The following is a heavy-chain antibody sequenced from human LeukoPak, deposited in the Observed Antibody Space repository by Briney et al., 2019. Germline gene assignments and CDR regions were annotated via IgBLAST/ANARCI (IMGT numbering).Heavy chain of an antibody. D-gene: IGHD6-13*01. Sequence: PGGSLRPSCAASGFTFSSYTMNWVRQAPGKGLEWVSVISYDGSNKYYADSVKGRFTISRDNSKNTLYLQMNSLRAEDTAVYYCASGSIAAAYYYYGMDVWGQGTTVTVSS. CDR2: ISYDGSNK. CDR1: GFTFSSYT. CDR3: ASGSIAAAYYYYGMDV. V-gene: IGHV3-30-3*01. J-gene: IGHJ6*02.